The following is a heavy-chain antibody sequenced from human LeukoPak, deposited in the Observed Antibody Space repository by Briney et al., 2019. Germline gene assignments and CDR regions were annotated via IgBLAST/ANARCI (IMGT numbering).Heavy chain of an antibody. CDR1: GFTFSNAC. Sequence: SGGSLRLSCAASGFTFSNACMSWVRQAPGKGLEWVSAISGSGGSTYYADSVKGRFTISRDNSKNTLYLQMNSLRAEDTAVYYCSSGYGGNSVDYYFDYWGQGTLVTVSS. CDR3: SSGYGGNSVDYYFDY. J-gene: IGHJ4*02. D-gene: IGHD4-23*01. V-gene: IGHV3-23*01. CDR2: ISGSGGST.